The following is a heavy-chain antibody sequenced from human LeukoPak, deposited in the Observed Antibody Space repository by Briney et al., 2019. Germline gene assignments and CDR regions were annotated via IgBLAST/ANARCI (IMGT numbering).Heavy chain of an antibody. CDR2: ISAYNGNT. D-gene: IGHD2-8*01. Sequence: ASVKVSCKASGYTFTGYYMHWVRQAPGQGLEWMGWISAYNGNTNYAQKLQGRVTMTTDTSTSTAYMELRSLRSDDTAVYYCARDRIKLMAPWGQGTLVTVSS. J-gene: IGHJ5*02. CDR3: ARDRIKLMAP. V-gene: IGHV1-18*04. CDR1: GYTFTGYY.